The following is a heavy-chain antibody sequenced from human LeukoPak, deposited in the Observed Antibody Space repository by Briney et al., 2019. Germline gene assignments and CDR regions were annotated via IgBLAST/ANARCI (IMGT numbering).Heavy chain of an antibody. V-gene: IGHV3-66*01. CDR3: ARGGYDMFL. Sequence: GGSLRLSCGASGFTVSSNYMGWLRQAPGKGLEWVSGIYDGGNTYYGDSVKGRFIISRDNSKNTLYLQMSSLRVEDTAVYYCARGGYDMFLWGQGTTVTVSS. CDR1: GFTVSSNY. J-gene: IGHJ6*02. D-gene: IGHD3-22*01. CDR2: IYDGGNT.